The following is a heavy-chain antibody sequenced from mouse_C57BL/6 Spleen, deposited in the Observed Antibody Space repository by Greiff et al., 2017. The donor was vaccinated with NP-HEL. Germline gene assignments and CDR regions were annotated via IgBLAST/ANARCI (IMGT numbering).Heavy chain of an antibody. CDR3: ARSGITTVVATDWYFDV. D-gene: IGHD1-1*01. J-gene: IGHJ1*03. V-gene: IGHV1-69*01. CDR1: GYTFTSYW. Sequence: QVQLKQPGAELVMPGASVKLSCKASGYTFTSYWMHWVKQRPGQGLEWIGEIDPSDSYTNYNQKFKGKSTLTVDKSSSTAYMQLSSLTSEDSAVYYCARSGITTVVATDWYFDVWGTGTTVTVSS. CDR2: IDPSDSYT.